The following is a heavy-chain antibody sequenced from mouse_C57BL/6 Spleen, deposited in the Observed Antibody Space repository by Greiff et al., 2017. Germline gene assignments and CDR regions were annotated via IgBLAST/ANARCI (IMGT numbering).Heavy chain of an antibody. CDR3: TTPDSSGYWYFDV. D-gene: IGHD3-2*02. CDR1: GFNIKDYY. Sequence: VQLKQSGAELVRPGASVKLSCTASGFNIKDYYMHWVKQRPEQGLEWIGRIDPEDGDTEYAPKFQGKATMTADTSSNTAYLQLSSLTSEDTAVYYCTTPDSSGYWYFDVWGTGTTVTVSS. CDR2: IDPEDGDT. J-gene: IGHJ1*03. V-gene: IGHV14-1*01.